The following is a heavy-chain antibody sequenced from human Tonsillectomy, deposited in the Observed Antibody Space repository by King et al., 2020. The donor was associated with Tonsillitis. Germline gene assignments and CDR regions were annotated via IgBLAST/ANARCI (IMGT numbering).Heavy chain of an antibody. CDR3: AREVRGSNWFDP. Sequence: VQLVESGGGVVQPGRSLRLSCAASGFTFSRYDMHWVRQAPGKGLEWVAVISYDGTYKYHADSVKGRFTISRDDSKNTLYLQMNSLRAEDTAVYYCAREVRGSNWFDPWGQGTLVTVSS. V-gene: IGHV3-30*03. CDR2: ISYDGTYK. D-gene: IGHD1-1*01. J-gene: IGHJ5*02. CDR1: GFTFSRYD.